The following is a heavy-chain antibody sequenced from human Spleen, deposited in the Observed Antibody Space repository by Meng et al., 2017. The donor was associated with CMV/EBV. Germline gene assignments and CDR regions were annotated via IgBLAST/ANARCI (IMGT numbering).Heavy chain of an antibody. J-gene: IGHJ2*01. CDR2: IYNSGST. CDR1: GGSISSSNYY. Sequence: QVQLQESGPRLVKPSQPLSLTCTVSGGSISSSNYYWSCIRQPPGKGLEWSGHIYNSGSTYYNPSLKSRITISVDTSKNQFSLKLSSVTAADTAVYYCARGQKGYFDLWGRGALVTVSS. V-gene: IGHV4-30-4*01. CDR3: ARGQKGYFDL.